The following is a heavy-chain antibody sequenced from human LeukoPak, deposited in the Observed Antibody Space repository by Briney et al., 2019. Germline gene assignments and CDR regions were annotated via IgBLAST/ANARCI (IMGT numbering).Heavy chain of an antibody. CDR1: GYTFTSRW. V-gene: IGHV1-46*04. CDR2: INPTGSST. D-gene: IGHD3-3*01. CDR3: ARDVSLEDISWWLDS. Sequence: ASVKVSCKASGYTFTSRWMHWVRQAPGQGPEWLGVINPTGSSTSYAHKLQGRVTMTRDTSTSTDYMELRSLRSDDTAVYYCARDVSLEDISWWLDSWDQGTPVTVSS. J-gene: IGHJ5*01.